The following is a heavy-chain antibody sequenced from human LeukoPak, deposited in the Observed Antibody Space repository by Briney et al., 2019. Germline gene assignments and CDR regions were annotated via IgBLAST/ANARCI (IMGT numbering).Heavy chain of an antibody. CDR3: AREYRSGEFDYTNAFDI. J-gene: IGHJ3*02. CDR2: ICYSGST. CDR1: GGSISSYY. V-gene: IGHV4-59*01. Sequence: SETLSLTCTVSGGSISSYYWSWIRQPPGKGLEWIGYICYSGSTNYNPSLKSRVTISVDTSKNQFSLKLSSVTAADTAVYYCAREYRSGEFDYTNAFDIWGQGTMVTVSS. D-gene: IGHD6-25*01.